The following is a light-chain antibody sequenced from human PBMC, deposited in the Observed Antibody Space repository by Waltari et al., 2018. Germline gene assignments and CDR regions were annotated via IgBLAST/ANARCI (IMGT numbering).Light chain of an antibody. CDR2: DAS. CDR3: LQRSNWPYT. J-gene: IGKJ2*01. Sequence: EIVLTQSPATLSLSPGERATLSCRASQTVRRFLAWYQQKPGQAPRLLIFDASSRAPVIQAKFRGIGSGTAFTLTVSNLEPEDFAVYYCLQRSNWPYTFGQGTRVEIK. V-gene: IGKV3-11*01. CDR1: QTVRRF.